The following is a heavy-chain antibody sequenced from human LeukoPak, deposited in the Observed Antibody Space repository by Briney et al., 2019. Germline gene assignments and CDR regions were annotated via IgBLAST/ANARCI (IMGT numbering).Heavy chain of an antibody. J-gene: IGHJ2*01. Sequence: SETLSLTCTVSGGSISSSSYYWGWIRQPPGTGLEWIGYIYYSGSTNYNPSLKSRVTISVDTSKNQFSLKLSSVTAADTAVYYCAREFPGPNWYFDLWGRGTLVTVSS. CDR1: GGSISSSSYY. D-gene: IGHD3-10*01. CDR2: IYYSGST. CDR3: AREFPGPNWYFDL. V-gene: IGHV4-61*05.